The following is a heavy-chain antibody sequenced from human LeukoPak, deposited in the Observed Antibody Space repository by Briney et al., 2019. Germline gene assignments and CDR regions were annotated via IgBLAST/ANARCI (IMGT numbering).Heavy chain of an antibody. Sequence: PGGSLRLSCAASGFNFGSNWMSWVRQAPGKGLEWVANIKQDGSEKYYVDSVKGRFTISRDNAKNSLYLQMNSLRAEDTAVYYCARDGEGWELHGFSYDAFDIWGQGTMVTVSS. CDR3: ARDGEGWELHGFSYDAFDI. J-gene: IGHJ3*02. CDR2: IKQDGSEK. D-gene: IGHD1-26*01. CDR1: GFNFGSNW. V-gene: IGHV3-7*01.